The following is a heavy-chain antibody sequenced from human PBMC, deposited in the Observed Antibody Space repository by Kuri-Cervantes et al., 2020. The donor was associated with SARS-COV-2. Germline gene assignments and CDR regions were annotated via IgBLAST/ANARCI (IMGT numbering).Heavy chain of an antibody. V-gene: IGHV1-69*02. CDR2: IIPILGIA. J-gene: IGHJ4*02. Sequence: SVKVSCKASGGTFSSYTISWVRQAPGQGLEWMGRIIPILGIANYAQKFQGRVTITADKSTSTAYMEPSSLRSEDTAVYYCVRGVATNRNDYFDYWGQGTLVTVSS. D-gene: IGHD5-12*01. CDR1: GGTFSSYT. CDR3: VRGVATNRNDYFDY.